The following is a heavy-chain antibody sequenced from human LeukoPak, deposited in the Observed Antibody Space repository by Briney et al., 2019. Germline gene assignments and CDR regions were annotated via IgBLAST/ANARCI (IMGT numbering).Heavy chain of an antibody. D-gene: IGHD2-21*02. J-gene: IGHJ4*02. CDR3: ARDFPIVVVTGGDY. V-gene: IGHV1-2*06. CDR1: GYTFTGYY. CDR2: INPNSGGT. Sequence: GASVKVSCXASGYTFTGYYMHWVRQAHGQGLEWMGRINPNSGGTNYAQKFQGRVTMTRDTSISTAYMELSRLRSDDTAVYYCARDFPIVVVTGGDYWGQGTLVTVSS.